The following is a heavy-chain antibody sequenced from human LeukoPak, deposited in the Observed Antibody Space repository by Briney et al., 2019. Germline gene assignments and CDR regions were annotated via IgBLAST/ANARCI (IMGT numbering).Heavy chain of an antibody. CDR1: GYTFTSYD. CDR3: ARVYSGYPWLDP. J-gene: IGHJ5*02. V-gene: IGHV1-8*01. CDR2: MNPNSGNT. D-gene: IGHD5-12*01. Sequence: ASVKVSCKASGYTFTSYDINWVRQATGQGLEWMGWMNPNSGNTGYAQKFQGRVTMTRNTSISTAYMELSSLRSEDTAVYYCARVYSGYPWLDPWGQGTLVTVSS.